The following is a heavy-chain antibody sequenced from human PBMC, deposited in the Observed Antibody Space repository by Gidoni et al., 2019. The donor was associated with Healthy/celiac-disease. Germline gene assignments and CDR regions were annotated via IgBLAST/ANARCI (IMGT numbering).Heavy chain of an antibody. CDR3: ARAPSYSSSSLDH. J-gene: IGHJ4*02. V-gene: IGHV4-59*01. Sequence: QVQLQESGPGLVKPSETLSLTCTVSGGSISSYYWSWIRQPPGKGLEWIGYIYYSGSPNYNPSLKSRVTISVDTSKNQFSLKLSSVTAADTAVYYCARAPSYSSSSLDHWGQGTLVTVSS. CDR1: GGSISSYY. D-gene: IGHD6-6*01. CDR2: IYYSGSP.